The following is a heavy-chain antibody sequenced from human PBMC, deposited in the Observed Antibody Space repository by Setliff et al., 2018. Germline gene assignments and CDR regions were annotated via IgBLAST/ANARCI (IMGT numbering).Heavy chain of an antibody. Sequence: SETLSLTCAVYGGSFSGYSWTWIRQPPGKGLEWIGDINHSGSTNYSPSLKSRVTISVDTSKNQFSLKLSSVTAADTAVYYCARASYGWGSHYKIKWFDPWGQGTLVTVSS. V-gene: IGHV4-34*01. CDR1: GGSFSGYS. J-gene: IGHJ5*02. CDR2: INHSGST. D-gene: IGHD3-10*01. CDR3: ARASYGWGSHYKIKWFDP.